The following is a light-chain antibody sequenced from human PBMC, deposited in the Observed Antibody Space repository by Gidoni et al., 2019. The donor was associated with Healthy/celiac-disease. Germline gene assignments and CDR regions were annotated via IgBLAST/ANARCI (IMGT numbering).Light chain of an antibody. CDR2: DAS. CDR1: QDISTY. CDR3: QQYDNLPRLT. V-gene: IGKV1-33*01. J-gene: IGKJ4*01. Sequence: DIQMTQSPSSLSASVGDRVTITCQASQDISTYLNWYQQKPGKAPKLLIYDASNLETGVPSRFSGSGSGTDFTFTISSLQPEDIATYYCQQYDNLPRLTFGGXTKVEIK.